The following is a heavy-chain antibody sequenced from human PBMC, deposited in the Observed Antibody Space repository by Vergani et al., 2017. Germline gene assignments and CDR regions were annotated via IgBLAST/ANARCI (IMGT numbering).Heavy chain of an antibody. J-gene: IGHJ4*02. CDR1: GYTFTSYY. D-gene: IGHD2-21*02. V-gene: IGHV1-46*01. CDR3: ARDAYCGGDCYSGQLDY. CDR2: INPSGGST. Sequence: QVQLVQSGAEVKKPGASVKVSCKASGYTFTSYYMHWVRQAPGQGLEWMGIINPSGGSTSYAQKFQGRVTMTRDTSTSTVYMELSSLRSEDTAVYYCARDAYCGGDCYSGQLDYWGQGTLVTVSS.